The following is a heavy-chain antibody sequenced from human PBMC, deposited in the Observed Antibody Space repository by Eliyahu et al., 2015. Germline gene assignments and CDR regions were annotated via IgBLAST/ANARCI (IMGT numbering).Heavy chain of an antibody. CDR3: ARGSGYGDYVGRVY. CDR2: IWYDGSNK. J-gene: IGHJ4*02. D-gene: IGHD4-17*01. Sequence: QVQLVESGGGVVQPGRSLRLSCAASGFTFSSYGMHWVRQAPGKGLEWVAVIWYDGSNKYYADSVKGRFTISRDNSKNTLYLQMNSLRAEDTAVYYCARGSGYGDYVGRVYWGQGTLVTVSS. CDR1: GFTFSSYG. V-gene: IGHV3-33*01.